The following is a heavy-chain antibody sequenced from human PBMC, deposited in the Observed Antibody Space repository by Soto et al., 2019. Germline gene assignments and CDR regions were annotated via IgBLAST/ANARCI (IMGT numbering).Heavy chain of an antibody. J-gene: IGHJ6*02. V-gene: IGHV3-66*01. CDR2: IYSGGST. CDR1: GFTVSSNY. D-gene: IGHD1-1*01. CDR3: ARDRISPACNDDNYYYYGMDL. Sequence: PGGSLRLSCAASGFTVSSNYMSWVRQAPGKGLEWVSVIYSGGSTYYADSVKGRFTISRDNSKNTLYLQMNSLRAEDTAVYYCARDRISPACNDDNYYYYGMDLWGPGTKVTASS.